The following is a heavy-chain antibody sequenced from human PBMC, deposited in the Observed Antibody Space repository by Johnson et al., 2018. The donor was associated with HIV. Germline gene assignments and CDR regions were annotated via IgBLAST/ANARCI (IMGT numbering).Heavy chain of an antibody. CDR3: ARVIRAYDSSGYAGDAFDI. V-gene: IGHV3-43D*04. J-gene: IGHJ3*02. CDR2: INWDGGST. CDR1: RFTFDDYA. Sequence: QLVESGGVVVQPGGSLRLSCETSRFTFDDYAMHWVRQAPGKGLEWVSLINWDGGSTYYADSVKGRFTISRDNSKNTLYLQMNSLRAEDTALYYCARVIRAYDSSGYAGDAFDIWGQGTMVTVSS. D-gene: IGHD3-22*01.